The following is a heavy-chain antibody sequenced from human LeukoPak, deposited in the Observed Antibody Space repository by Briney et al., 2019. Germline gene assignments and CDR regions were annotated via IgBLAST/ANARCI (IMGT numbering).Heavy chain of an antibody. J-gene: IGHJ4*02. V-gene: IGHV3-23*01. CDR3: ARGGVAELMSALDY. CDR2: ISGSGGST. D-gene: IGHD1-26*01. CDR1: GFTFSSYG. Sequence: PGGSLRLSCAASGFTFSSYGMSWVRQAPGKGLEWVSVISGSGGSTYYADSVKGRPTISRDNSKNTLYLQMNSLRAEDTAVYYCARGGVAELMSALDYWGQGILVTVSS.